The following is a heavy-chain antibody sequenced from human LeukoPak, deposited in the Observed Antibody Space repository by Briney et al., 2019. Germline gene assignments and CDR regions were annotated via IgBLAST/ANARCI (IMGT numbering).Heavy chain of an antibody. CDR3: ARNNWGIDY. V-gene: IGHV3-74*01. CDR1: GFTFSSHW. J-gene: IGHJ4*02. Sequence: GGSPRLSCAASGFTFSSHWMHWVRQAPGKGLVWVSRIDSDGSNTGYADSVKGRFTISRDNMKNTLYLQMNTLRAEDTAVYYCARNNWGIDYWGQGTLVTVSS. D-gene: IGHD7-27*01. CDR2: IDSDGSNT.